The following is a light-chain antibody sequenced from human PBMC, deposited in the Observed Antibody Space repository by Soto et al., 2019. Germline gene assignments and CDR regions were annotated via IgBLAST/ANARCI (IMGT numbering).Light chain of an antibody. Sequence: QSALTQSASVSGSPGQSITIPCTGTSSDVGGYDYVSWYQQHPGKVPKLIIYEVIKRPSGVSHRFSGSKSGNTASLTISGLQTEDEAGYYCSSYTTSSALVFGGGTKLTVL. CDR3: SSYTTSSALV. CDR1: SSDVGGYDY. J-gene: IGLJ2*01. CDR2: EVI. V-gene: IGLV2-14*01.